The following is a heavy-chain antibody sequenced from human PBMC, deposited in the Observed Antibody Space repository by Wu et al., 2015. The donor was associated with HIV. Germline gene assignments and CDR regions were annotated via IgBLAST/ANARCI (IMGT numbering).Heavy chain of an antibody. CDR3: ARTSYNWNYRYYFDY. CDR2: IIPIFGTA. V-gene: IGHV1-69*01. D-gene: IGHD1-7*01. Sequence: QVQLVQSGAEVKKPGASVKVSCKASGYTFTSYDINWVRQAPGQGLEWMGGIIPIFGTANYAQKFQGRVTITADESTSTAYMELSSLRSEDTAVYYCARTSYNWNYRYYFDYWGQGTLVTVSS. CDR1: GYTFTSYD. J-gene: IGHJ4*02.